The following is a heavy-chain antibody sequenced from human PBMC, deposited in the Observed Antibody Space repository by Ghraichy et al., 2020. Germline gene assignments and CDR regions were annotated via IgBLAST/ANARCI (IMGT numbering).Heavy chain of an antibody. J-gene: IGHJ6*02. CDR3: AREHVIWSGSHRGMDV. CDR1: SGPLSDDS. CDR2: IYYSGNT. V-gene: IGHV4-30-4*08. Sequence: SETLSLTCADYSGPLSDDSWSWMRQPPGKGLEWIGYIYYSGNTYYNPSLKSRVTISVDTSKNQFSLKLSFVTAADTAVYYCAREHVIWSGSHRGMDVWGQGTTVAVSS. D-gene: IGHD3-3*01.